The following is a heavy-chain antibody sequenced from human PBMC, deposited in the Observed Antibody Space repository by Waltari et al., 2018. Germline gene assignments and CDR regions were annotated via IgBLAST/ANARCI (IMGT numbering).Heavy chain of an antibody. V-gene: IGHV1-8*01. CDR2: VNPNRGNK. CDR3: ARGDYGGNAGGY. D-gene: IGHD4-17*01. Sequence: QVQLVQSGAEVKKPGASVKVSCKASGYSFTSYDINWVRQATGQGLEWMGWVNPNRGNKGEAQRFQGRVTMTRNTSIGTAYMELSSLGSEDTAVYYCARGDYGGNAGGYWGQGTLVTVSS. CDR1: GYSFTSYD. J-gene: IGHJ4*02.